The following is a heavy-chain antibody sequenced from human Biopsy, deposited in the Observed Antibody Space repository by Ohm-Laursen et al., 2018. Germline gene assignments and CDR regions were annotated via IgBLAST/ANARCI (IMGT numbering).Heavy chain of an antibody. Sequence: TLSLTCAVSGGSISGYYWGWIRQPPGKGLEWIGSVYDSGKSYYNPSLKSRVTISVDVSKNQFSLKLSSVTAADTAVYYCARDRFDLLTPNWFDPWGQGTLVTVSS. CDR2: VYDSGKS. CDR1: GGSISGYY. V-gene: IGHV4-38-2*02. J-gene: IGHJ5*02. CDR3: ARDRFDLLTPNWFDP. D-gene: IGHD3-9*01.